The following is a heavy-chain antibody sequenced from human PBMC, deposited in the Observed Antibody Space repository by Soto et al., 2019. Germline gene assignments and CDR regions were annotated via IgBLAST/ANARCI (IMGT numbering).Heavy chain of an antibody. V-gene: IGHV1-18*01. J-gene: IGHJ5*02. D-gene: IGHD2-2*01. Sequence: ASVKVSCKASGYTFTSYGISWVRQAPGQGLEWMGWISAYNGNTNYAQKLQGRVTMTTDTSTSTAYMELRSLRSDDTAVYYCARDHLGCSSTSCYEYNWFDPWGQGTLVTVS. CDR2: ISAYNGNT. CDR1: GYTFTSYG. CDR3: ARDHLGCSSTSCYEYNWFDP.